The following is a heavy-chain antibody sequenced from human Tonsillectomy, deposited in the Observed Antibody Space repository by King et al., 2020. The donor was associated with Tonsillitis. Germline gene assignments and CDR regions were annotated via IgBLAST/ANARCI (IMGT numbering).Heavy chain of an antibody. V-gene: IGHV3-7*01. CDR3: ARVKSRPGTWTYYFDS. J-gene: IGHJ4*02. CDR1: GFTFYTHW. Sequence: VQLVESGGGLVQPGGSLRLSCAASGFTFYTHWMTWVRQAPGKGLEWVANIKHYGTEIYYVDSVKGRFTISRDNAKNSLYLQMNSLRVEDTAVYYCARVKSRPGTWTYYFDSWGRGTLAT. D-gene: IGHD1-1*01. CDR2: IKHYGTEI.